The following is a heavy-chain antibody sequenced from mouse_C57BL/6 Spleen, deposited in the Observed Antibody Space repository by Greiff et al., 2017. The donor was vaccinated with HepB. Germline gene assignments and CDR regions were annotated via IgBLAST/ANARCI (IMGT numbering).Heavy chain of an antibody. CDR3: ARVNGYYVFDY. D-gene: IGHD2-3*01. CDR1: GYSISSGYY. Sequence: DVKLQESGPGLVKPSQSLSLTCSVTGYSISSGYYWNWIRQFPGNKLEWMGYISYDGSNNYNPSLKNRISITRDTSKNQFFLKLNSVTTEDTATYYCARVNGYYVFDYWGRGTTLTVSS. CDR2: ISYDGSN. V-gene: IGHV3-6*01. J-gene: IGHJ2*01.